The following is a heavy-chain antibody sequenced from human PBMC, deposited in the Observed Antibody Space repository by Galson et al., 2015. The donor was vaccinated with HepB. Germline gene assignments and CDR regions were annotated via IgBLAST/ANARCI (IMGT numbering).Heavy chain of an antibody. CDR3: AKEEGYIFGLPDY. D-gene: IGHD3-3*02. J-gene: IGHJ4*02. Sequence: SLRLSCAASGFTFSGSAMSWVRQAPGKGPEWVSVISGSGGTTYYADSVKGRFTISRDNSKNTLYLQMNSLRAEDTAVYYCAKEEGYIFGLPDYCGQGVLVTVSS. V-gene: IGHV3-23*01. CDR1: GFTFSGSA. CDR2: ISGSGGTT.